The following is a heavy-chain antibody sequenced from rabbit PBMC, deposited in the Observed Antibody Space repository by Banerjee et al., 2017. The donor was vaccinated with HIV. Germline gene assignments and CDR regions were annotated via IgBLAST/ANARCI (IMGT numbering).Heavy chain of an antibody. CDR2: IDTTAGST. CDR3: ARDFTRLDL. Sequence: QSLEESGGDLVKPGASLTLTCTASGFSFSATYYMCWVRQAPGKGLEWIACIDTTAGSTYYANWAKGRFTISKTSSTTVTLQLNSLTAADTATYFCARDFTRLDLWGPGTLVTVS. CDR1: GFSFSATYY. V-gene: IGHV1S40*01. J-gene: IGHJ3*01.